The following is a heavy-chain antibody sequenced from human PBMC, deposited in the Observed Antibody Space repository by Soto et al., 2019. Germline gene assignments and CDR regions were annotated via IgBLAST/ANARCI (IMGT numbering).Heavy chain of an antibody. J-gene: IGHJ6*03. CDR3: ARDHPRYYYYMDV. V-gene: IGHV4-59*01. CDR1: GGSISSYY. Sequence: PSETLSLTCTVSGGSISSYYWSWTRQPPGKGLEWIGYIYYSGSTNYNPSLKSRVTISVDTSKNQFSLKLSSVTAADTAVYYCARDHPRYYYYMDVWGKGTTVTVSS. CDR2: IYYSGST.